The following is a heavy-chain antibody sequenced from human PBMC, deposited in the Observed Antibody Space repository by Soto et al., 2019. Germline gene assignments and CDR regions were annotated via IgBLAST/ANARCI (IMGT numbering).Heavy chain of an antibody. V-gene: IGHV3-21*02. CDR2: ISSNSAYI. D-gene: IGHD6-13*01. CDR3: TRDASRDSSARGWFDP. Sequence: EVQLVESGGGLVKPGGSLRLSCAASGFTFRSFTMNWVRQAPGKGLEWVSTISSNSAYIYYTDALRGRFTISRDNAKNSLHLQMNSLRAEDRAVYYCTRDASRDSSARGWFDPWGPGTLVTVSS. CDR1: GFTFRSFT. J-gene: IGHJ5*02.